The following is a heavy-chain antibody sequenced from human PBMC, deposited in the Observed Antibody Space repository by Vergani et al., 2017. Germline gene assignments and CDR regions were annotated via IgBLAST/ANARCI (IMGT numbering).Heavy chain of an antibody. CDR3: ARVNTETNGHLYYYYYMDV. Sequence: QVQLQQCGGGMLKPSETLSLTCVVNGGAFTSYHWTGIRQSPGGGLEWVGEIDHTGRPDYNPSLKSRLTMSVDKSRNQFSLTLNSVTATDTAIYFCARVNTETNGHLYYYYYMDVWGQGTAVTVS. CDR2: IDHTGRP. CDR1: GGAFTSYH. V-gene: IGHV4-34*01. J-gene: IGHJ6*03. D-gene: IGHD4-11*01.